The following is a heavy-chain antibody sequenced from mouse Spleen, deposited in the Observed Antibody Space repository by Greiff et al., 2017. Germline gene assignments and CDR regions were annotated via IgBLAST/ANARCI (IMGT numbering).Heavy chain of an antibody. D-gene: IGHD2-14*01. V-gene: IGHV5-17*01. CDR3: ARGGYDKAWFAY. Sequence: EVKLMESGGGLVKPGGSLKLSCAASGFTFSDYGMHWVRQAPEKGLEWVAYISSGSSTIYYADTVKGRFTISRDNAKNTLFLQMTSLRSEDTAMYYCARGGYDKAWFAYWGQGTLVTVSA. CDR1: GFTFSDYG. CDR2: ISSGSSTI. J-gene: IGHJ3*01.